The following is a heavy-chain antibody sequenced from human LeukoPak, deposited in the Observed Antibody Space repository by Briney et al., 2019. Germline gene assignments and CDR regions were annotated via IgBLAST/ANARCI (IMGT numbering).Heavy chain of an antibody. D-gene: IGHD7-27*01. V-gene: IGHV1-69*13. CDR1: GGTFSSYA. Sequence: ASVKVSCKASGGTFSSYAISWVRQAPGQGLEWMGGIIPIFGTANYAQKFQGRVTITADESTSTAYMELSSLRSEDTAVYYCARETSGDGVFDYWGQGTLVTVSS. CDR3: ARETSGDGVFDY. J-gene: IGHJ4*02. CDR2: IIPIFGTA.